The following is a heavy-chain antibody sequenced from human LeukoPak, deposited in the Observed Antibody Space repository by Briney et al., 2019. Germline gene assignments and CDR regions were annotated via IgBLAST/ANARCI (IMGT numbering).Heavy chain of an antibody. V-gene: IGHV3-21*01. Sequence: GGSLSLSCAASGFTFSIYSMNWVRHAPGKGLEWVSSMSSSSSYIYYEDSVKGRCSISRENAKNSLYQQMKSRRAEDTAVYYCAREGPADSSWYGEGYWGQGTLVTVSS. CDR1: GFTFSIYS. J-gene: IGHJ4*02. CDR2: MSSSSSYI. D-gene: IGHD6-13*01. CDR3: AREGPADSSWYGEGY.